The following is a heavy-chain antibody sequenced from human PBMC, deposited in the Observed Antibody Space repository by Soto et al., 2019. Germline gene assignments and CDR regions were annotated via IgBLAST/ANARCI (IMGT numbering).Heavy chain of an antibody. CDR3: ARDLRYSSRYYYYYGMDV. CDR2: ISYDGSNK. J-gene: IGHJ6*02. D-gene: IGHD6-13*01. Sequence: GGSLRLSCAASGFTFSSYAMHWVRQAPGKGLEWVAVISYDGSNKYYADSVKGRFTISRDNSKNTLYLQMNSLRAEDTAVYYCARDLRYSSRYYYYYGMDVWDQGTTVTVSS. CDR1: GFTFSSYA. V-gene: IGHV3-30-3*01.